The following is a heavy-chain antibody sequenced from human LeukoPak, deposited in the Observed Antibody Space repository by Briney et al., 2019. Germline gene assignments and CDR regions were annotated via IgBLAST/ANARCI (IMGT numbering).Heavy chain of an antibody. D-gene: IGHD2-15*01. Sequence: PGGSLRLSCAASGFTFSSYAMHWVRQAPGKGLEWVAVISYDGSNKYYADSVKGRFTISRDNSKNTLYLQMNSLRAEDTAVYYCARGADIVVVVAATPYYFDYWGQGTLVTVSS. CDR3: ARGADIVVVVAATPYYFDY. V-gene: IGHV3-30-3*01. CDR1: GFTFSSYA. CDR2: ISYDGSNK. J-gene: IGHJ4*02.